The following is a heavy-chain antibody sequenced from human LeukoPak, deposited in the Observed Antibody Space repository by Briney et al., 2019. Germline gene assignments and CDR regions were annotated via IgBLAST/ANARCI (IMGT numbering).Heavy chain of an antibody. V-gene: IGHV4-38-2*02. Sequence: SETLSLTCTVSGYSISSGYYWGWIRPPPGKGLEWIGSIYHSGSTYYNPSLKSRVTISVDTSKNQFSLKLSSVTAADTAVYYCARDGAEYYYYYYYMDVWGKGTTVTVSS. J-gene: IGHJ6*03. CDR2: IYHSGST. D-gene: IGHD2/OR15-2a*01. CDR3: ARDGAEYYYYYYYMDV. CDR1: GYSISSGYY.